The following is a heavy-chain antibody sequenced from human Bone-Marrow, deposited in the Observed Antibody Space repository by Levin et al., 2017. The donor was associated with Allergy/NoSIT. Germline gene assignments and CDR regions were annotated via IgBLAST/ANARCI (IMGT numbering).Heavy chain of an antibody. V-gene: IGHV3-30*14. J-gene: IGHJ4*02. CDR1: GFTFQNYA. D-gene: IGHD2-15*01. CDR3: SGGRYCSGSTCPD. Sequence: SCSASGFTFQNYAMHWVRQTPGKGLEWVAGVSYDGYHKHHVDSVKGRFTISKDSSKNTVFLQMNSLRVEDTAVYYCSGGRYCSGSTCPDWGQGTLVTVSS. CDR2: VSYDGYHK.